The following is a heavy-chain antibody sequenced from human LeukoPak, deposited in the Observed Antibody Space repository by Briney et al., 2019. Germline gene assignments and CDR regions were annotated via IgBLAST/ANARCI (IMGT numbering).Heavy chain of an antibody. CDR2: ISAYNGNT. CDR1: GYTFTSYG. D-gene: IGHD1-26*01. CDR3: ARMWEPYSDAFDI. Sequence: GASVKVSCKASGYTFTSYGISWVRQAPGQGLEWMGWISAYNGNTNYEGRVTMTTDTSTSTAYMALRSLRSDDTAVYYCARMWEPYSDAFDIWGQGTMVTVSS. J-gene: IGHJ3*02. V-gene: IGHV1-18*01.